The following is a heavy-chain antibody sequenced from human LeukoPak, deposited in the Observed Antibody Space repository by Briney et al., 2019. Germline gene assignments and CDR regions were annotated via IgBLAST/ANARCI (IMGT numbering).Heavy chain of an antibody. V-gene: IGHV4-4*07. J-gene: IGHJ4*02. CDR2: IYSSGST. D-gene: IGHD6-13*01. CDR1: CGSISSYY. Sequence: SETLSPTWTVSCGSISSYYWSWIRPPAGEGLGWIGLIYSSGSTNYTPTLKSRVTMSVDTSKNQFSLKLSSVTAEDTAVYYCTRVLWAAAAHWGEGTLVTVSS. CDR3: TRVLWAAAAH.